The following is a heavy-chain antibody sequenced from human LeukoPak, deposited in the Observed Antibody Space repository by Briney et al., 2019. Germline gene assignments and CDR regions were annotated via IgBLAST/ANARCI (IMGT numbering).Heavy chain of an antibody. V-gene: IGHV1-3*01. CDR2: INAGNGNT. CDR1: GYTFTSYA. J-gene: IGHJ4*02. D-gene: IGHD3-10*01. CDR3: ARSMGFGELFRY. Sequence: ASVKVSCKASGYTFTSYAMHWVRQAPGQRLEWMGWINAGNGNTKYSQKFQGRVTITRDTSANTAYMELSSLRSEDTAVYYCARSMGFGELFRYWGQGTLVTVSS.